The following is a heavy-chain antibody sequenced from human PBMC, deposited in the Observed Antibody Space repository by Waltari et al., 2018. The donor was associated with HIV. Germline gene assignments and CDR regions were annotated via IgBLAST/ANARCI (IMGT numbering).Heavy chain of an antibody. CDR2: FKSNADVATA. Sequence: EVRLVESGGGLVKPGGSLRLSCVATGLPVSEAWMTWVRQAPGSGLEWVGRFKSNADVATADYAAPVTCRFTLSRDDSKNTVYLQMNILNTEDTAIYYCANPPPYWRQGTLVTVSS. V-gene: IGHV3-15*01. J-gene: IGHJ4*02. CDR1: GLPVSEAW. CDR3: ANPPPY.